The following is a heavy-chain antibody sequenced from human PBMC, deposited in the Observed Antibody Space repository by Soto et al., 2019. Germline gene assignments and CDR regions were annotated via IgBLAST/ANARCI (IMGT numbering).Heavy chain of an antibody. J-gene: IGHJ2*01. CDR1: GFTVSSNY. D-gene: IGHD4-17*01. CDR2: IYSGGST. CDR3: ARIGTTGYFDL. Sequence: GGSLRLSCAASGFTVSSNYMNWVRQAPGKGLEWVSVIYSGGSTYYTDSVKGRFTISRDNSKNTVYLQMNSLRAEDTAVYYCARIGTTGYFDLWGRGTLVTVSS. V-gene: IGHV3-66*01.